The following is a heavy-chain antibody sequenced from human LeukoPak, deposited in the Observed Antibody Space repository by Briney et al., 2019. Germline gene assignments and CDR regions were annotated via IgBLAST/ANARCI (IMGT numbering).Heavy chain of an antibody. V-gene: IGHV1-46*01. CDR2: INPSGYYT. Sequence: ASVKVSCKASGYTFTTYSIHWVRQAPGQGLEWMGIINPSGYYTTYAQKFQGRVTMTRDTSTSTVHMELSSLTSEDTAVYYCARDGVFDYWGQGTLVTVSS. CDR1: GYTFTTYS. CDR3: ARDGVFDY. J-gene: IGHJ4*02. D-gene: IGHD3-10*01.